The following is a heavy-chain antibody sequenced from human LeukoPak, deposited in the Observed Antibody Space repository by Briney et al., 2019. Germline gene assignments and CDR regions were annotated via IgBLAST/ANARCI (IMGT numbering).Heavy chain of an antibody. CDR1: GFTFSTYA. V-gene: IGHV3-23*01. CDR2: ISASDVRT. CDR3: AKDLSYAFDI. J-gene: IGHJ3*02. Sequence: GGSLRLSCAASGFTFSTYAMSWVRQAPGKGLEWVSAISASDVRTYYADSVRGRFTISRDNSKNTLYLQMNSLRAEDTAVYFCAKDLSYAFDIWGQGTMVTVSS.